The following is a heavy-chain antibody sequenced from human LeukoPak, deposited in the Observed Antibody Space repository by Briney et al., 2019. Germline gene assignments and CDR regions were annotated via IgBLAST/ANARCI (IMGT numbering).Heavy chain of an antibody. CDR1: GFTFSSYS. J-gene: IGHJ4*02. D-gene: IGHD6-6*01. Sequence: GGSLRLSCAASGFTFSSYSMNWVRQAPGKGLEWVSSISSSSSYIYYADSVKGRFTISRDNAKNSLYLQMNSLRAEDTAVYYCARDLGPFSSSSFGFDYWGQGTLVTVSS. CDR2: ISSSSSYI. CDR3: ARDLGPFSSSSFGFDY. V-gene: IGHV3-21*01.